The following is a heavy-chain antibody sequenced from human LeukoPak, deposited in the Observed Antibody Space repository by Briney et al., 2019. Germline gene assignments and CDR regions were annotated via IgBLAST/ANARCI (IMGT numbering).Heavy chain of an antibody. Sequence: GGSLRLSCAASGFTFSSYWMSWVRQAPGKGLEWVANINQHGSEKYYMDSVKGRFTISRDNAKNSLHLQMNSLRAEDTAVYYCARHTYSSDWFLDAFDIWGQGTMVTVSS. D-gene: IGHD6-19*01. V-gene: IGHV3-7*01. J-gene: IGHJ3*02. CDR2: INQHGSEK. CDR3: ARHTYSSDWFLDAFDI. CDR1: GFTFSSYW.